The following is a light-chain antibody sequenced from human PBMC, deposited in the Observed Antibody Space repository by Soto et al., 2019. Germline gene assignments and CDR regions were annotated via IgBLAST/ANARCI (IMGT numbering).Light chain of an antibody. V-gene: IGLV1-40*01. J-gene: IGLJ1*01. CDR1: SSNIGAGYD. CDR3: SSYDSSLSGYV. Sequence: QSVLTQPPSVSGAPGQRVTISCTGSSSNIGAGYDVHWYQQLPGTAPKLLIYGNSNRPSGVPDRFSGSKSGTSVSLAITGREAEDEVDYYCSSYDSSLSGYVFGPGTKVTVL. CDR2: GNS.